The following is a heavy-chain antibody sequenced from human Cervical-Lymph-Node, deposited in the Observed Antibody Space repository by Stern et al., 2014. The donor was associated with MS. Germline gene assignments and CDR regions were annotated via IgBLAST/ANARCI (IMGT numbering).Heavy chain of an antibody. D-gene: IGHD2-21*01. J-gene: IGHJ4*02. CDR2: INPDGGGT. CDR1: GYMFTTYR. V-gene: IGHV1-46*01. CDR3: TIPNPAFEY. Sequence: QLVQSGAEVREPGASVTLSCKTSGYMFTTYRVHWVRQTPGQGLEWVGLINPDGGGTSYARKFQGRVTLTRDTSTSTVYMALSSLKSDDTGVFYCTIPNPAFEYWGQGTPVTVSS.